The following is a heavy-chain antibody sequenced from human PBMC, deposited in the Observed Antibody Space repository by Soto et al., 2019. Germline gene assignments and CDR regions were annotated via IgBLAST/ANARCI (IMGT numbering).Heavy chain of an antibody. V-gene: IGHV4-31*02. CDR3: ARDSARYCSGGSCYRGYFDY. CDR1: GGSISSGGYY. CDR2: IYYSGST. D-gene: IGHD2-15*01. J-gene: IGHJ4*02. Sequence: SETLSLTXTVSGGSISSGGYYWSWIRQHPGKGLEWIGYIYYSGSTYYNPSLKSRVTISVDTSKNQFSLKLSSVTAADTAVYYCARDSARYCSGGSCYRGYFDYWGQGTLVTVSS.